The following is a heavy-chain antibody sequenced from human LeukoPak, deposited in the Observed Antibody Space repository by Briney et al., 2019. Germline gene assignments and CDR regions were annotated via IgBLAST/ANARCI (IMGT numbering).Heavy chain of an antibody. CDR3: VLYYYDSSGYYYVD. V-gene: IGHV1-69*05. Sequence: SVKVSCXASGGTFSSYAISWVRQAAGQGLEWMGGIIPIFGTANYAQKFQGRVTITTDESTSTAYMELSSLRSEDTAVYYCVLYYYDSSGYYYVDWGQGTLVTVSS. CDR1: GGTFSSYA. CDR2: IIPIFGTA. J-gene: IGHJ4*02. D-gene: IGHD3-22*01.